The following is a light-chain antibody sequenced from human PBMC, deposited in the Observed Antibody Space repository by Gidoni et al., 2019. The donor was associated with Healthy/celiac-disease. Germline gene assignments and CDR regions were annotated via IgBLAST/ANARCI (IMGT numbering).Light chain of an antibody. CDR2: GAS. CDR3: QQYGSSPGYT. V-gene: IGKV3-20*01. J-gene: IGKJ2*01. Sequence: IVLTQSPGTLSLSPGERATLSCRASQSVSSSYLAWYQQKPGQAPRLLIYGASSRATGIPDMFSGSGSGTDFTLTISRLEPEDFAVYYCQQYGSSPGYTFXQXTKLEIK. CDR1: QSVSSSY.